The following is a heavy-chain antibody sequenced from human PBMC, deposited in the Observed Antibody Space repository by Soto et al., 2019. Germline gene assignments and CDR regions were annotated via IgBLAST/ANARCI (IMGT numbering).Heavy chain of an antibody. CDR3: ARWANYGDYRDY. D-gene: IGHD4-17*01. J-gene: IGHJ4*02. CDR2: ISSSSSTI. CDR1: GFTFSSYS. V-gene: IGHV3-48*02. Sequence: EVQLVESGGGLVQPGGSLILYCAASGFTFSSYSMNWVRQAPGKGLEWVSYISSSSSTIYYADSVKGRFTISRDNAKNSLYLQMNSLRDEDTAVHYCARWANYGDYRDYWGQGTLVTVSS.